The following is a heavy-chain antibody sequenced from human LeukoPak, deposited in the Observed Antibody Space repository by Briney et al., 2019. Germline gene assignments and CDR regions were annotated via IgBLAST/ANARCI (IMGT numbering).Heavy chain of an antibody. CDR1: GFTFSSYA. V-gene: IGHV3-23*01. CDR2: ISGSGGST. CDR3: AKDPDDYGDYGD. D-gene: IGHD4-17*01. J-gene: IGHJ4*02. Sequence: GGSLRLSCAASGFTFSSYAMSWVRQAPGKGLDWVSAISGSGGSTYYADSVKGRFTISRDNSKNTLYLQMNSLRAEDTAVYYCAKDPDDYGDYGDWGQGTLVTVSS.